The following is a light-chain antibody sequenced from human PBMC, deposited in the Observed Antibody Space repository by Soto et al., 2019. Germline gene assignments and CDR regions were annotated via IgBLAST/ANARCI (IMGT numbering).Light chain of an antibody. CDR1: QSVSYN. Sequence: EIVMTQSPATLSVSPGETATLSCRASQSVSYNLAWYQQKPGQGPRLLIYGAFTRATGIPARFTGSVSGTAFTLTISSLQSEDFAVYYCQQYTNWPPLTFGGGTKVEIK. CDR2: GAF. CDR3: QQYTNWPPLT. V-gene: IGKV3-15*01. J-gene: IGKJ4*01.